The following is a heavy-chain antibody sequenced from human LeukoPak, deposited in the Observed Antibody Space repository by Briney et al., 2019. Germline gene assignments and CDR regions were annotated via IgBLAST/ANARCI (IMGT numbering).Heavy chain of an antibody. CDR3: ARGRSKQWLVRVMGITRIPSWYFDY. CDR1: VCTFPSYD. Sequence: GASVKVSCMGSVCTFPSYDSNWVRQATAQGLEWMGWMSPNLRNTGYAQKLQRRVTMTRNTSISTAYMELSSLRSEDTAVCYCARGRSKQWLVRVMGITRIPSWYFDYWGQGTLVTVSS. J-gene: IGHJ4*02. D-gene: IGHD6-19*01. CDR2: MSPNLRNT. V-gene: IGHV1-8*01.